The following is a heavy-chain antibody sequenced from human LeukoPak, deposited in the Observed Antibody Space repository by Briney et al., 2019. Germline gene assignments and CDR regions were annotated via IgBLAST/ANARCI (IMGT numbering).Heavy chain of an antibody. Sequence: PGRSLRLSCAVSGISVSGYAVHWVRQAPGKGLEWVAVMPQDGSNEHYADSVKGRFTISRDMSKNTVFLLMNSLRGEDTAVYYCARAGSSGSYYMYYGMDVWGQGTTVVVSS. CDR3: ARAGSSGSYYMYYGMDV. D-gene: IGHD6-19*01. J-gene: IGHJ6*02. CDR2: MPQDGSNE. CDR1: GISVSGYA. V-gene: IGHV3-30*04.